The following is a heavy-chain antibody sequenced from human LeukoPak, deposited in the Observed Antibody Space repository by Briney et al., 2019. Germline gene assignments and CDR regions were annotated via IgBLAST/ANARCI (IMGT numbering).Heavy chain of an antibody. D-gene: IGHD3-9*01. V-gene: IGHV1-18*01. Sequence: GASVKVSCKASGYTFTSYGISWVRQAPGQGLEWMGWISAYNDNTNYAQKLQGRVTMTTDTSTSTAYMELRSLRSDDTAVYYCARFHYDILTGYSYFDYWGQGTLVTVSS. J-gene: IGHJ4*02. CDR3: ARFHYDILTGYSYFDY. CDR2: ISAYNDNT. CDR1: GYTFTSYG.